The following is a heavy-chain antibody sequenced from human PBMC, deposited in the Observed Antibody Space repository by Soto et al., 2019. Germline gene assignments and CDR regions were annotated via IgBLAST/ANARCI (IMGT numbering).Heavy chain of an antibody. CDR2: ISAYNGNT. D-gene: IGHD2-15*01. J-gene: IGHJ6*02. CDR3: ARVGCSGGSCYFNDYYYGMDV. CDR1: GYTFTSYG. Sequence: ASVKVSCKASGYTFTSYGISWVRQAPGQGLEWMGWISAYNGNTNYAQKLQGRVTMTTDTSTSTAYMELRSLRSDDTAVYYCARVGCSGGSCYFNDYYYGMDVWGQGTTVTVS. V-gene: IGHV1-18*01.